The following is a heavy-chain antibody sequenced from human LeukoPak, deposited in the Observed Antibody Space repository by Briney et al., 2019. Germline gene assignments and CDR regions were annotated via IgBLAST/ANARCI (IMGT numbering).Heavy chain of an antibody. CDR3: AKKVGLVSAPLWYFDV. D-gene: IGHD5/OR15-5a*01. CDR1: GFTFSSYA. Sequence: GGSLRLSCAASGFTFSSYAMSWVRQAPGKGLEWVSAISGSGGSTYYADSVKGRFTVSRDNSKNTLFLQMNSLRAEDTATYYCAKKVGLVSAPLWYFDVWGQGTLVAVSS. V-gene: IGHV3-23*01. CDR2: ISGSGGST. J-gene: IGHJ4*02.